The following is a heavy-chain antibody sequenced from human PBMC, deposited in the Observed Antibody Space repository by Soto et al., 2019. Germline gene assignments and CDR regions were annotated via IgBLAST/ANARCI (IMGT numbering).Heavy chain of an antibody. J-gene: IGHJ6*02. V-gene: IGHV1-3*01. CDR1: GYTFTSYA. CDR3: ARVFDYAPTGYYYGMDV. D-gene: IGHD4-17*01. CDR2: INAGNGNT. Sequence: ASVKVSCKASGYTFTSYAMHWVRQAPGQRLEWMGWINAGNGNTKYSQKFQGRVTITRDTSASTAYMELSSLRSEDTAVYYCARVFDYAPTGYYYGMDVWGQGTTVTVSS.